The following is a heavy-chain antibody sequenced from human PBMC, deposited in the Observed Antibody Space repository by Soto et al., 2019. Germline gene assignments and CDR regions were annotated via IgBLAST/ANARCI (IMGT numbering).Heavy chain of an antibody. D-gene: IGHD3-3*01. V-gene: IGHV4-31*03. CDR1: GGSISSGDYY. CDR2: IYYSGST. J-gene: IGHJ5*02. CDR3: ARWWSGSRQGFDP. Sequence: QVQLQESGPGLVKPSQTLSLTCTVSGGSISSGDYYWSWIRQHPGKGLEWIGYIYYSGSTYYNPSLTSRVTISVDTSKHQFSLTLSSVTAADTAVYYCARWWSGSRQGFDPWGQGTLVTVSS.